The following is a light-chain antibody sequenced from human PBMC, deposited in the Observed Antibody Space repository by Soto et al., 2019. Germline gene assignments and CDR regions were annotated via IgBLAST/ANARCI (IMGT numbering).Light chain of an antibody. CDR1: PSVSSY. CDR3: QQRSNWLLT. CDR2: DAS. J-gene: IGKJ4*01. Sequence: EIVLTQSPATLSLSPGERATLSCRASPSVSSYLAWYQQEPGQAPRLLIYDASNSATGIPARFSGSGSGTDFTLTISSLEPEDFAVDYGQQRSNWLLTFGGGTKVESK. V-gene: IGKV3-11*01.